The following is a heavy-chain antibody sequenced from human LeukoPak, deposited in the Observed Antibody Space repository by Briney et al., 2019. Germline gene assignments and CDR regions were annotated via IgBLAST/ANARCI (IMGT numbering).Heavy chain of an antibody. CDR1: GYTFTGYY. D-gene: IGHD6-13*01. CDR2: INPNSGDT. CDR3: ARGMTSRLAAAAYFDY. Sequence: ASVKVSCKASGYTFTGYYVHWVRQAPGQGLKWMGWINPNSGDTNYVQKFQGRVTMTRDTSISTAYMELSRLRSDDTAVYYCARGMTSRLAAAAYFDYWGQGTLVTVSS. J-gene: IGHJ4*02. V-gene: IGHV1-2*02.